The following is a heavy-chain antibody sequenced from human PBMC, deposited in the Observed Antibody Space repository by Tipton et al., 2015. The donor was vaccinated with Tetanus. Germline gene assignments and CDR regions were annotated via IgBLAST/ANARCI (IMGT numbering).Heavy chain of an antibody. CDR1: GFTFKHHG. D-gene: IGHD4-17*01. J-gene: IGHJ6*02. CDR3: AKLGYGDYGRYYYYEMDV. V-gene: IGHV3-33*03. CDR2: IWYDGSNQ. Sequence: SGFTFKHHGMYWVRQAPGKGLERVALIWYDGSNQDYAHSVRGRFTISRDNSKSTLFLQMNSLRAEDTAVYYCAKLGYGDYGRYYYYEMDVWGQGTTVTVSS.